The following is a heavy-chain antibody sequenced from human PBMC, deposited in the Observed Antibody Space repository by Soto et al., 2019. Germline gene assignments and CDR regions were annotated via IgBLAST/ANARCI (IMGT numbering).Heavy chain of an antibody. D-gene: IGHD7-27*01. CDR2: IYNSGST. V-gene: IGHV4-59*08. Sequence: SETLSLTCTVSGGSISSYYWTWIRQPPGKGLEWIGYIYNSGSTHYNPSLKSRVTISVDTSKNQFSLKLSSVTAADTAVYYCARRWGPGFDYWGQGTLVTV. J-gene: IGHJ4*02. CDR1: GGSISSYY. CDR3: ARRWGPGFDY.